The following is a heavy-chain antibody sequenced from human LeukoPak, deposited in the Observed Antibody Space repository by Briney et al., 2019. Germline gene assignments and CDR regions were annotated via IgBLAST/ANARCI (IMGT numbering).Heavy chain of an antibody. CDR2: INSDGSST. Sequence: GGSLRLSCAASGFTFSDYYMSWVRQAPGKGLLWVSRINSDGSSTSYADSVKGRFTISRDNAKNTLYLQMNSLRAEDTAVYYCARGPRGEAFDYWGQGTLVTVSS. CDR1: GFTFSDYY. CDR3: ARGPRGEAFDY. V-gene: IGHV3-74*01. D-gene: IGHD6-25*01. J-gene: IGHJ4*02.